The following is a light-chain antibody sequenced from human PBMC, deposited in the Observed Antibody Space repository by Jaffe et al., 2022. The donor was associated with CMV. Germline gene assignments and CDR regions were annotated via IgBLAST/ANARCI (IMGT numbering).Light chain of an antibody. J-gene: IGKJ1*01. CDR3: QQYYSAPGT. CDR1: QGISHS. Sequence: DIQMTQSPSSLSASVGDRVTITCRASQGISHSLAWYQQKPGKAPKLLLYAASRLEMESGVPSRFSGSGSGTDYTLTISSLQPEDFATYYCQQYYSAPGTFGQGTKVEIK. CDR2: AAS. V-gene: IGKV1-NL1*01.